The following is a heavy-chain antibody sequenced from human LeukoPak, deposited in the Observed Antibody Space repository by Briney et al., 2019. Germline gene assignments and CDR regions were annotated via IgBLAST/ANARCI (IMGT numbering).Heavy chain of an antibody. J-gene: IGHJ4*02. V-gene: IGHV3-7*01. CDR3: ARSRSITGTALAWYFFDY. CDR2: IKQDGGEK. CDR1: GFTFSSYW. Sequence: GSLRLSCAASGFTFSSYWMSWVRQAPGKGLEWVANIKQDGGEKYYVDSVKGRFTISRDNAKNSLNLQMNSLRAEDTAVYYCARSRSITGTALAWYFFDYWGQGTLVTVSS. D-gene: IGHD1-7*01.